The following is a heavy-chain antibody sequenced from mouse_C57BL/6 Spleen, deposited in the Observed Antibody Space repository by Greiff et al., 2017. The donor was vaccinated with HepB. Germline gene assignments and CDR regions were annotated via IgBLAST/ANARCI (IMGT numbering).Heavy chain of an antibody. CDR1: GYAFSSYW. CDR3: ARGDYYGSSYRCFAG. D-gene: IGHD1-1*01. V-gene: IGHV1-80*01. J-gene: IGHJ1*03. Sequence: VQLQQSGAELVKPGASVKISCKASGYAFSSYWMNWVKQRPGKGLEWIGQIYPGDGDTNYNGKFKGKATLTADKSSSTAYMQLSSLTSEDSAVYCCARGDYYGSSYRCFAGWGTGTTVTVSS. CDR2: IYPGDGDT.